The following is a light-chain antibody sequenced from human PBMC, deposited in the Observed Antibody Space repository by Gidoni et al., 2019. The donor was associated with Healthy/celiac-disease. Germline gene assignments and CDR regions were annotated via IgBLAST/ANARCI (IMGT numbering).Light chain of an antibody. Sequence: QSVLTQPPSASGTPGQRVTISCSGSSSNIGSNTVNWYQQLPGTAPKLLIYSNNKRPSGVPDRFSGSQSGPSASLAISWLQSEDEADYYCAAWDDSLNCWVFGGGTKLTVL. CDR2: SNN. CDR1: SSNIGSNT. V-gene: IGLV1-44*01. J-gene: IGLJ3*02. CDR3: AAWDDSLNCWV.